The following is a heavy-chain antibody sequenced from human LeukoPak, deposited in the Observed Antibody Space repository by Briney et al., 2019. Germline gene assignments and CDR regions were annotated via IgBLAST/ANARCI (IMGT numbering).Heavy chain of an antibody. D-gene: IGHD6-19*01. CDR3: ASPPYSSDYY. V-gene: IGHV3-21*01. Sequence: MSGGSLRLSCAASGSTFSSYAMSWVRQAPGKGLEWVSSISSSSSYIYYADSVKGRFTISRDNAKNSLYLQMNSLRAEDTAVYYCASPPYSSDYYWGQGTLVTVSS. CDR2: ISSSSSYI. CDR1: GSTFSSYA. J-gene: IGHJ4*02.